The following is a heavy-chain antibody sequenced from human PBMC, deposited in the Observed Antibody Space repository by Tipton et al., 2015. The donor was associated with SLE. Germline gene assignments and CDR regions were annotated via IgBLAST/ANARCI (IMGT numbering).Heavy chain of an antibody. CDR2: IYYSGST. CDR1: GGSISSHY. J-gene: IGHJ5*02. CDR3: ARGRRSSGT. V-gene: IGHV4-59*11. Sequence: TLSLICTVSGGSISSHYWSWIRQPPGKGLEWIGYIYYSGSTNYNPSLKSRVTISVDTSKNQFSLKLSSVTAADTAVYYCARGRRSSGTWGQGTLVTVSS. D-gene: IGHD6-25*01.